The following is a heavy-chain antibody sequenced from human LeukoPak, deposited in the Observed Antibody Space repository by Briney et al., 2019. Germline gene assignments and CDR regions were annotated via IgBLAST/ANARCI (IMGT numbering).Heavy chain of an antibody. CDR1: GFTFSSHS. CDR3: ARVRLQQWLVDY. CDR2: ISSSSSYI. Sequence: PGGSLRLSCAASGFTFSSHSMNWVRQAPGKGVEWVSSISSSSSYIYYADSVKGRFTISRDNAKNSLYLQMNSLRAEDTAVYYCARVRLQQWLVDYWGQGTLVTVSS. J-gene: IGHJ4*02. V-gene: IGHV3-21*01. D-gene: IGHD6-19*01.